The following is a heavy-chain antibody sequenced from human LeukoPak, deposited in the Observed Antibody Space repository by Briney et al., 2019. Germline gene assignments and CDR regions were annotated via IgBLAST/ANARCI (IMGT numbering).Heavy chain of an antibody. J-gene: IGHJ4*02. Sequence: GGSLKLSCVASGFTFSDSAMHWVRQASGKGLEWVARIRSKAGSYATEYAASVKGRFTISKEDSQNTAYLQMNSLKTEDTAVYYCTGGTTVTTLDYWGQGTLVTVSS. V-gene: IGHV3-73*01. D-gene: IGHD4-17*01. CDR3: TGGTTVTTLDY. CDR1: GFTFSDSA. CDR2: IRSKAGSYAT.